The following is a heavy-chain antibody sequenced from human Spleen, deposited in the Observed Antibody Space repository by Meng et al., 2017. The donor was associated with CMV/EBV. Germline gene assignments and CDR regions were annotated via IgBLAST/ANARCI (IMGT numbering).Heavy chain of an antibody. J-gene: IGHJ4*02. V-gene: IGHV3-23*01. D-gene: IGHD4-11*01. CDR3: AKEAYSNAYFDY. Sequence: SSAASGFTFSSYVMSWVRQAPGKGLEWVSTISGRGGSTYYADSVKGRFTISRDNSKNTLYLQMNSLRAEDTAIYCCAKEAYSNAYFDYWGQGTLVTVSS. CDR2: ISGRGGST. CDR1: GFTFSSYV.